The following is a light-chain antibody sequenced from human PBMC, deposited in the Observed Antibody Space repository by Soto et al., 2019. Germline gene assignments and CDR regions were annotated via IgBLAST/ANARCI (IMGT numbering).Light chain of an antibody. CDR3: QQYYNVPIT. CDR1: QSVSSSY. J-gene: IGKJ5*01. Sequence: EILLTQSPGTLSLSPGDSATLSCRASQSVSSSYLAWFQQKPGQAPRLLIYGASSRATGIPDRFSGSGSGTDFTFTISSLQSEDIATYYCQQYYNVPITFGQGTRLEIK. V-gene: IGKV3-20*01. CDR2: GAS.